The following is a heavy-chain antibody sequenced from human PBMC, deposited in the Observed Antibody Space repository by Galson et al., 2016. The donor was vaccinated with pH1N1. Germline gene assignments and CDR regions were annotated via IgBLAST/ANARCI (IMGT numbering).Heavy chain of an antibody. CDR3: TRAPMGSTLYYFDY. J-gene: IGHJ4*02. D-gene: IGHD1-26*01. CDR1: GYTFTGYY. V-gene: IGHV1-2*06. CDR2: INSKTGRT. Sequence: SVKVSCKASGYTFTGYYIHWVRQAPGQGLEWMGRINSKTGRTDYAQSFQGRVTMTRDTSISAAYMDLNRLRSDDTAVYYCTRAPMGSTLYYFDYWGQGTLVTVSS.